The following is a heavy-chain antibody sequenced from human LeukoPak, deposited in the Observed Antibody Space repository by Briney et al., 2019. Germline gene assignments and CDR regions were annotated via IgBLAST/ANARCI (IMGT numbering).Heavy chain of an antibody. CDR2: IYPGDSDT. D-gene: IGHD4/OR15-4a*01. Sequence: GQSLKISCKGSGYSFTSYWIGWVRQMPGKGLEWMGIIYPGDSDTRYSPSFQGQVTISADKSLSTAYLQWSSLKASDTAMYYCARAGIANFYYYYGMDVWGQGTTVTVSS. CDR3: ARAGIANFYYYYGMDV. J-gene: IGHJ6*02. V-gene: IGHV5-51*01. CDR1: GYSFTSYW.